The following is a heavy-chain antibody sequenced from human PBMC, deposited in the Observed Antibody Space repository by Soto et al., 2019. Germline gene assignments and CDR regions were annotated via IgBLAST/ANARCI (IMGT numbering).Heavy chain of an antibody. CDR3: ARIRYSSSWYSQFYFDY. V-gene: IGHV2-26*01. Sequence: QVTLKESGPVLVKPTETLTLTCTVSGFSLSNARMGVSWIRQPPGKALEWLAHIFSNDEKSYSTSLKSRLTISKNTSKSQVVLTMTNMDPVDTATYYCARIRYSSSWYSQFYFDYWGQGTLVTVSS. CDR2: IFSNDEK. CDR1: GFSLSNARMG. D-gene: IGHD6-13*01. J-gene: IGHJ4*02.